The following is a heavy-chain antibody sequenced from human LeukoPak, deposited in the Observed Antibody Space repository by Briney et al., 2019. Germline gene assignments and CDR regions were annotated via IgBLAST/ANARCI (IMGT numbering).Heavy chain of an antibody. CDR2: LNPNTANT. CDR1: GHTFTRSE. CDR3: ARAPSRSFDI. V-gene: IGHV1-8*03. J-gene: IGHJ3*02. Sequence: ASVRVSCKASGHTFTRSEINWWGQAPGQGVEWMGWLNPNTANTGYAQKFQGRVTFTRESSTSTAYMEVTRLRSEDTAVYYCARAPSRSFDIWGQGTMVTVSS. D-gene: IGHD3-16*02.